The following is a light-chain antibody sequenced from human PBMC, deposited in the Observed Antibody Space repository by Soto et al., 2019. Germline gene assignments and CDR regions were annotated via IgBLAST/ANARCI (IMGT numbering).Light chain of an antibody. CDR2: GAS. CDR1: QSVSSSY. J-gene: IGKJ3*01. V-gene: IGKV3-20*01. Sequence: EIVLTQSPGTLSLSPGERATLSCRASQSVSSSYLAWYQQKPGQAPRLLIYGASSRATGIPDRFSGSGSGTAFTLTISSLEPEDFPVYYCQQYGSSLFTFGPGTKVDIK. CDR3: QQYGSSLFT.